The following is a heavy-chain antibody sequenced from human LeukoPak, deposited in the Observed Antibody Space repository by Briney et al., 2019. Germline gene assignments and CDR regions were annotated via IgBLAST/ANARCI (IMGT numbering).Heavy chain of an antibody. D-gene: IGHD2-8*01. J-gene: IGHJ1*01. V-gene: IGHV3-74*03. CDR1: GFTFSSYW. Sequence: PGGSLRLSCAASGFTFSSYWMHWVRQAPGKGLVWVSRISPDGSRITYADSVQGRFTISRDNTKMTVYLQMNSVTAEDTAVYYCVRDSREGRTKFQHWGQGTLVSVSS. CDR2: ISPDGSRI. CDR3: VRDSREGRTKFQH.